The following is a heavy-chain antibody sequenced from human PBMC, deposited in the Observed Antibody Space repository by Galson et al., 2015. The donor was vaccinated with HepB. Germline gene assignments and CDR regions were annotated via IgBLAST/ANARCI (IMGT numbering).Heavy chain of an antibody. CDR3: ARVGKRGYSGYDKPYYFDY. Sequence: TLSLTCTVSGGSISSYYWSWIRQPPGKGLEWIGYIYYSGSTNYNPSLKSRVTISVDTSKNQFSLKLSSVTAADTAVYYCARVGKRGYSGYDKPYYFDYWGQGTLVTVSS. D-gene: IGHD5-12*01. J-gene: IGHJ4*02. CDR1: GGSISSYY. V-gene: IGHV4-59*01. CDR2: IYYSGST.